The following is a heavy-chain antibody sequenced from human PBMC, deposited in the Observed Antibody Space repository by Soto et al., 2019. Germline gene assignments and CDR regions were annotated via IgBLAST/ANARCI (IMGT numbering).Heavy chain of an antibody. CDR3: ARGNYDILTGYYSDYYMDV. J-gene: IGHJ6*03. Sequence: GGSLRLSCAASGFTFSSYDMHWVRQATGKGLEWVSAIGTAGDTYYPGSVKGRFTISRENAKNSLYLQMNSLRAGDTAVYYCARGNYDILTGYYSDYYMDVWGKGTTVTVSS. V-gene: IGHV3-13*01. CDR1: GFTFSSYD. CDR2: IGTAGDT. D-gene: IGHD3-9*01.